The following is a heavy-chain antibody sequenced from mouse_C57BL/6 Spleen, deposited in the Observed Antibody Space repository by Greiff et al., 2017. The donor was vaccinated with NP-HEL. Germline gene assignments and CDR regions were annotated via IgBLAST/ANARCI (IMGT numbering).Heavy chain of an antibody. CDR2: ISSGSSTI. CDR3: ARNYDYDEDAMDY. Sequence: DVHLVESGGGLVKPGGSLKLSCAASGFTFSDYGMHWVRQAPEKGLEWVAYISSGSSTIYYADTVKGRFTISRDNAKNTLFLQMTSLRSEDTAMYYCARNYDYDEDAMDYWGQGTSVTVSS. V-gene: IGHV5-17*01. D-gene: IGHD2-4*01. J-gene: IGHJ4*01. CDR1: GFTFSDYG.